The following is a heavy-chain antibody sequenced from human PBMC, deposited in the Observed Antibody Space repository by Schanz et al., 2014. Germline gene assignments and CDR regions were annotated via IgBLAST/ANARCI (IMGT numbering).Heavy chain of an antibody. V-gene: IGHV3-15*01. D-gene: IGHD6-13*01. CDR2: IKSRIHGGTT. Sequence: ELQVVESGGGLVQPGGSLRLSCAASGFAFSNYAMNWVRQAPGKGLEWVARIKSRIHGGTTDYAAPVKGRFTISRDDSKHTVYLQMDSLKTEDTALYYCTTAHYSSNYETLDYWGQGTLVTVSS. CDR3: TTAHYSSNYETLDY. J-gene: IGHJ4*02. CDR1: GFAFSNYA.